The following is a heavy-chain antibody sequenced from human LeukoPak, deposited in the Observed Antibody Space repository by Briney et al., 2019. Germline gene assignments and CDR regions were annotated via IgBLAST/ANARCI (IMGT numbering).Heavy chain of an antibody. CDR1: DYTFTSYG. V-gene: IGHV1-69*13. D-gene: IGHD2-15*01. CDR3: ARGYCSGGSCYLMGAFDI. Sequence: SVKVSCKASDYTFTSYGISWVRQAPGQGLEWMGGIIPIFGTAKYGQKFQGRVTITADESTSTAYMELSSLRSEDTAVYYCARGYCSGGSCYLMGAFDIWGQGTMVTVSS. J-gene: IGHJ3*02. CDR2: IIPIFGTA.